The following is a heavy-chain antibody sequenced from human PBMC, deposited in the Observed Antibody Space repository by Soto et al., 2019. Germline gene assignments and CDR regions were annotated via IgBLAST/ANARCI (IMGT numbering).Heavy chain of an antibody. D-gene: IGHD3-22*01. V-gene: IGHV3-53*01. Sequence: GGSLRLSCAVSGITASSYYMSWVRQAAGKGLEWVSVIYAGTITYYADSVKGRFTIYRDNSKNTLNLEMNSLRVEDTAVYYCARIPYDNSGTIFDYWGQGTLVTVSS. J-gene: IGHJ4*02. CDR3: ARIPYDNSGTIFDY. CDR2: IYAGTIT. CDR1: GITASSYY.